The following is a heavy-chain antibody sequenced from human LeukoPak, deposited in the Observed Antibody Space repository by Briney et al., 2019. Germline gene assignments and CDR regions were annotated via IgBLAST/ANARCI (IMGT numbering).Heavy chain of an antibody. J-gene: IGHJ3*02. D-gene: IGHD1-26*01. CDR2: IYPGDSDT. V-gene: IGHV5-51*01. CDR1: GYSFTSYW. CDR3: ARPQTRGSAYDDFDI. Sequence: GESLKISCKGSGYSFTSYWIGWVRQMPGKGLEWMGIIYPGDSDTRYSPSFQGQVTISADKSISTAYLQWSSLKASDTAMYYCARPQTRGSAYDDFDIWGQGTMVTVSS.